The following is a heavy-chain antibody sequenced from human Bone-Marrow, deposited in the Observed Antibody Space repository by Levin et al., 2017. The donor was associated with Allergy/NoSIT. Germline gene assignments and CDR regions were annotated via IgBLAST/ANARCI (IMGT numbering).Heavy chain of an antibody. Sequence: ASVKVSCKASGYTFTSYYMHWVRQAPGQGLEWMGMINPSGGGTIYAQKFQGRVTMTRDMATTTVHMDLSSLRSEDTAVYYCARALWGIAVAGRSLTPVGYWGQGTLVTVSS. D-gene: IGHD6-19*01. CDR3: ARALWGIAVAGRSLTPVGY. V-gene: IGHV1-46*01. CDR1: GYTFTSYY. J-gene: IGHJ4*02. CDR2: INPSGGGT.